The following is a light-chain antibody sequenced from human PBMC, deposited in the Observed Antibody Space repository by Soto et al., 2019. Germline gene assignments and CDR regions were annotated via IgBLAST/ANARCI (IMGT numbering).Light chain of an antibody. V-gene: IGLV2-14*01. J-gene: IGLJ3*02. CDR3: GSYTRSYTWV. CDR1: SSDVGDGDF. CDR2: KVS. Sequence: QSVLTQPASVSGSPGQSITISCTGTSSDVGDGDFVSWYQQRPGKAPKLMIYKVSNRPSVVSNRFSGSKSGNTSSLTISGLQAEDAADYYCGSYTRSYTWVFGGGNK.